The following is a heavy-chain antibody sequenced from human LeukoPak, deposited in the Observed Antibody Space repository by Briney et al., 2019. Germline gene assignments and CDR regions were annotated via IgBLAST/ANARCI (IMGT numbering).Heavy chain of an antibody. Sequence: GGSLRLSCAASGFTFSTNCMSWVRQAPGKGLEWVANINQDGSEKYHVDSVKGRFTISRDNADNSLYLQMNSLRADDTAVYYCARGDYYGSGSYLFDYWGQGTLVSVSS. CDR3: ARGDYYGSGSYLFDY. CDR2: INQDGSEK. D-gene: IGHD3-10*01. CDR1: GFTFSTNC. V-gene: IGHV3-7*03. J-gene: IGHJ4*02.